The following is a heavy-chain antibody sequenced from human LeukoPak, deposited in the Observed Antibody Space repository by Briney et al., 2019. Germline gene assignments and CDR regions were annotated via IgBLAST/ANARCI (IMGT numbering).Heavy chain of an antibody. J-gene: IGHJ4*02. CDR2: ISSSSSYI. CDR1: GFTFSSYS. D-gene: IGHD6-6*01. CDR3: APLTGGIAARLIDY. V-gene: IGHV3-21*01. Sequence: PGGSLRLSCAASGFTFSSYSMNWVRQAPGKGLEWVSSISSSSSYIYYADSVKGRFTISRDNAKNSLYLQMNSLRAEDTAVYYCAPLTGGIAARLIDYWGQGTLVTVSS.